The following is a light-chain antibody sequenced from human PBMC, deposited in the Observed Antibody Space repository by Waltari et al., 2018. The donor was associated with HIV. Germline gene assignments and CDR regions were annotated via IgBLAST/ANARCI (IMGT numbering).Light chain of an antibody. J-gene: IGLJ3*02. CDR3: MIWHSSAWV. Sequence: QAVLTQPSSLSASPGASASLTCTLRSGIHVGTYRIYWYQQKPGSHPQYLLSYKSDSDKQQGSGVPSRFSGSKDASANAGILLISGLQSEDEADYYCMIWHSSAWVFGGGTKLTVL. V-gene: IGLV5-45*02. CDR2: YKSDSDK. CDR1: SGIHVGTYR.